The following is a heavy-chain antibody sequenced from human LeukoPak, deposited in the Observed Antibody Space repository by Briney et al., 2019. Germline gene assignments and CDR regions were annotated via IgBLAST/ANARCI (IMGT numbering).Heavy chain of an antibody. CDR1: GYTFTSYA. V-gene: IGHV1-3*04. J-gene: IGHJ4*02. Sequence: ASVKVSCKASGYTFTSYAMHWVRQAPGQRLEWMGWINIGNGNTKYSQNFQGRITITRDTSATTAYMDLSSLRSEDTAVYYCARRLGRSFDYWGQGTLVTVSS. D-gene: IGHD2-21*01. CDR2: INIGNGNT. CDR3: ARRLGRSFDY.